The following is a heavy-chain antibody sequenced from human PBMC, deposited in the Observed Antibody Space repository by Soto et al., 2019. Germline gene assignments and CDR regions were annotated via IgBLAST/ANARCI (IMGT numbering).Heavy chain of an antibody. CDR3: ASWGVYCTSTSCFERWFDP. CDR1: GGSMSSYY. CDR2: IYYSGST. D-gene: IGHD2-2*01. V-gene: IGHV4-59*08. Sequence: QVQLQESGPGLVKPSETLSLTCTVSGGSMSSYYWSWIRQPPGKGLEWIGHIYYSGSTNYNPSLKSRVTISVDTSKKQFSLKLSSVTAADTAVYYCASWGVYCTSTSCFERWFDPWGQGILVTVSS. J-gene: IGHJ5*02.